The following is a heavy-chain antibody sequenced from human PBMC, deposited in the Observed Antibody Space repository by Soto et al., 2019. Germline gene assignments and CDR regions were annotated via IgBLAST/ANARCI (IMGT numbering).Heavy chain of an antibody. CDR3: ARDSRSWPNFDY. D-gene: IGHD6-13*01. Sequence: PSETLSLTCTVSGGSISSYYWSWIRQPPGKGLEWIGYIYYSGSTHYNPSLKSRVTTSADTSKNQFSLKLSSVTAADTAVYYCARDSRSWPNFDYWGQGILVTVSS. CDR1: GGSISSYY. V-gene: IGHV4-59*12. CDR2: IYYSGST. J-gene: IGHJ4*02.